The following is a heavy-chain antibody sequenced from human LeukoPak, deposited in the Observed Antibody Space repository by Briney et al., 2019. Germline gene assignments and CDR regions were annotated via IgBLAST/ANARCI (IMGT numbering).Heavy chain of an antibody. CDR1: GFTFSSYA. J-gene: IGHJ4*02. CDR3: ARDPYDILTGVDY. CDR2: ISSNGGST. D-gene: IGHD3-9*01. Sequence: PGGSLRLSCSASGFTFSSYAMHWVRQAPGKGLEYVSAISSNGGSTYYADSVKGRFTISRDNAKNSLYLQMNSLRAEDTAVYYCARDPYDILTGVDYWGQGTLVTVSS. V-gene: IGHV3-64*04.